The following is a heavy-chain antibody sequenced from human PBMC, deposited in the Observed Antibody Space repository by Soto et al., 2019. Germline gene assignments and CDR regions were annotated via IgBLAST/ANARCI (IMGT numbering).Heavy chain of an antibody. J-gene: IGHJ4*02. D-gene: IGHD3-9*01. V-gene: IGHV3-23*01. CDR3: AKGLRYLNYLDY. CDR2: ISGSGGST. Sequence: RILKAPGKGLEWVSAISGSGGSTYYADSVKGRFTISRDNSKNTLYLQMNSLRAEDKAVYYCAKGLRYLNYLDYWGQGTLVTVSS.